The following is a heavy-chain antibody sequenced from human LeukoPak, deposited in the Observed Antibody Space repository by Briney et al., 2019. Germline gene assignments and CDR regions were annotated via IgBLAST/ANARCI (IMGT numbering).Heavy chain of an antibody. CDR1: GFTFSRYW. D-gene: IGHD7-27*01. J-gene: IGHJ3*02. CDR3: AREATGDNAFDI. CDR2: IKRDVSEE. Sequence: PGGSLRLSCAASGFTFSRYWMSWVRQAPGKGLEWVANIKRDVSEEYLVDSVKGRFTISRDNAKNSLYLQMNSLREEDMAVYYCAREATGDNAFDIWGQGTMVTVSS. V-gene: IGHV3-7*01.